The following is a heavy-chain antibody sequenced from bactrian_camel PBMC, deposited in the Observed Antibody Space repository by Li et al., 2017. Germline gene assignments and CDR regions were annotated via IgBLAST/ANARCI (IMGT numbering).Heavy chain of an antibody. Sequence: HVQLVESGGGLVQPGGSLRLSCAASGFTLSGHYMSWVRQAPGKGLEWVLSISSGGNTCYADFVRGRFTISTDNAKNTLYLQMNSLKPEDTAVYYCAADLFGYWGQGTQVTVS. J-gene: IGHJ6*01. CDR3: AADLFGY. CDR2: ISSGGNT. CDR1: GFTLSGHY. V-gene: IGHV3-2*01.